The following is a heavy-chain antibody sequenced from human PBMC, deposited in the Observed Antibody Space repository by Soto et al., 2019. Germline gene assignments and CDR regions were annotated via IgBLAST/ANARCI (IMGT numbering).Heavy chain of an antibody. Sequence: QVRLVQSGSEVKKLGASVKVSCTSSDNTFTHYGINWVRQAPGQGLEWMGWISGYNGNTKYAQKFQDRVTMTADTSTRTAFMEVRSLTSDDTGVYFCAATGGNYFGLDVWGQGTTVTVSS. V-gene: IGHV1-18*01. D-gene: IGHD2-8*02. CDR1: DNTFTHYG. J-gene: IGHJ6*02. CDR3: AATGGNYFGLDV. CDR2: ISGYNGNT.